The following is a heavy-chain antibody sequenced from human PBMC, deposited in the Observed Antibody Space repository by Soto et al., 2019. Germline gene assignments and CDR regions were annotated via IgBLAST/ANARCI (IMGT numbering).Heavy chain of an antibody. J-gene: IGHJ4*02. CDR2: IFHDGTA. Sequence: SELQSLTYTLSALSIGGLILWRWVRTTPQRGLEYIGEIFHDGTANYYPSFERRVAISVDTSKNQFSLKLTSVTAADTAIYFCARLVYDTRLNYMDFDFLGQGALVTVFS. CDR1: ALSIGGLIL. D-gene: IGHD3-10*01. CDR3: ARLVYDTRLNYMDFDF. V-gene: IGHV4-4*02.